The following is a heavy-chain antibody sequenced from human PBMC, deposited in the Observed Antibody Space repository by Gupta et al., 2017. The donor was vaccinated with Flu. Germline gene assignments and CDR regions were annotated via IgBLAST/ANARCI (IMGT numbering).Heavy chain of an antibody. Sequence: QLQLQESGPGLVKPSETLSLTCTVSGASISSSPYSWGWVRQSPGSGLEWIGTKHSSGSIFYNPSLGSRVTISVDTSKNQFSLNLSSLTVADTAVYYCARLPTGYPNWFDPWGQGTLVLVSS. CDR3: ARLPTGYPNWFDP. D-gene: IGHD3-9*01. CDR1: GASISSSPYS. CDR2: KHSSGSI. J-gene: IGHJ5*02. V-gene: IGHV4-39*01.